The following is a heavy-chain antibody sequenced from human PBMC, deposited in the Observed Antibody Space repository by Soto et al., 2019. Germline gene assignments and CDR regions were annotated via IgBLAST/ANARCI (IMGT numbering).Heavy chain of an antibody. CDR3: AKGGYFDY. Sequence: PGGSLRLSCAASGFTFSSYGMHWVRQAPGKGLEWVAVISYDGSNKCYADSVKGRFTISRDNSKNTLYLQMNSLRAEDTAVYYCAKGGYFDYWGQGTLVTVSS. J-gene: IGHJ4*02. CDR1: GFTFSSYG. V-gene: IGHV3-30*18. CDR2: ISYDGSNK.